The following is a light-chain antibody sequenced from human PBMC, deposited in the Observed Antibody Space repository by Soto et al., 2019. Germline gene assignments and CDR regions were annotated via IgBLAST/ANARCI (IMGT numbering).Light chain of an antibody. Sequence: EIVMTQSPATLSMSPGERATLSCRASQSVSSNLAWYQQKPGQAPRLLLYGASTRATGIPARFSGSGSGTEFTLTISSLQSEDFEVYYCQQYNDWPLTFGQGTKVAIK. CDR1: QSVSSN. CDR2: GAS. J-gene: IGKJ1*01. V-gene: IGKV3-15*01. CDR3: QQYNDWPLT.